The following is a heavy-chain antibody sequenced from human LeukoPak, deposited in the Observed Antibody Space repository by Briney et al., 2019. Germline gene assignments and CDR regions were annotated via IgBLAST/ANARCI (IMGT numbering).Heavy chain of an antibody. Sequence: GGSLRLSCAASGFTFSSYWMHWVRQAPGKGLVWVSRINSDGSSTSYADSVKGRFTISRDNAKNTLYLQMNSLRAEDTAVYYCAPVGYCSGGSCYKEYFQHWGQGTLVTVSS. CDR1: GFTFSSYW. D-gene: IGHD2-15*01. V-gene: IGHV3-74*01. CDR2: INSDGSST. J-gene: IGHJ1*01. CDR3: APVGYCSGGSCYKEYFQH.